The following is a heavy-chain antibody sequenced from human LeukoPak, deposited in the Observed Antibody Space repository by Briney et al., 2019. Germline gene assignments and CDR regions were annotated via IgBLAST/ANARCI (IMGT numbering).Heavy chain of an antibody. CDR3: ARVGALYSSSSPVDY. V-gene: IGHV3-21*01. D-gene: IGHD6-6*01. Sequence: GGSLRLSCAASGFTFSSYSMNWVRQAPGKGLEWVSSISSSSSYIYYADSVKGRFTISGDNAKNSLYLQMNSLRAEDTAVYYYARVGALYSSSSPVDYWGQGTLVTVSS. CDR1: GFTFSSYS. J-gene: IGHJ4*02. CDR2: ISSSSSYI.